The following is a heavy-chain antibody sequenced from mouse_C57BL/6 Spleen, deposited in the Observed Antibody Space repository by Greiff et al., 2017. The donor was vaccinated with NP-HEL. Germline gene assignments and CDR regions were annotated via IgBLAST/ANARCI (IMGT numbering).Heavy chain of an antibody. CDR1: GYTFTSYW. CDR2: IDPSDSYT. J-gene: IGHJ2*01. V-gene: IGHV1-50*01. CDR3: ARRQLRLWVDY. D-gene: IGHD3-2*02. Sequence: QVQLQQPGAELVKPGASVKLSCKASGYTFTSYWMQWVKQRPGQGLEWIGEIDPSDSYTNYNQKFKGKATLTVDTSSSTAYMQLSSLTSEDSAVYYCARRQLRLWVDYWGQGTTLTVSS.